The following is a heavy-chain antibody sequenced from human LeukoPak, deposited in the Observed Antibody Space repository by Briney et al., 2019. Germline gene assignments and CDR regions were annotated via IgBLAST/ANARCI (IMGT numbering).Heavy chain of an antibody. D-gene: IGHD3-10*01. CDR1: GGSISSSSYY. CDR2: NSGST. CDR3: ARLYGSGSVGSIKY. J-gene: IGHJ4*02. Sequence: PSETLSLTCTVSGGSISSSSYYWGWIRQPPGKGLEWIVSNSGSTYYNPSLKSRVTISVDTSKNQFSLKLSSVTAADTAVYYCARLYGSGSVGSIKYWGQGTLVTVSS. V-gene: IGHV4-39*01.